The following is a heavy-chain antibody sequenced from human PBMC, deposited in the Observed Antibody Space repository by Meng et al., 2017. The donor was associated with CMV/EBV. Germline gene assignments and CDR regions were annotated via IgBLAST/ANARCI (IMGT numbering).Heavy chain of an antibody. CDR1: GFTVSNNY. Sequence: VRLVVSGGGLIQPGGSLILSCAASGFTVSNNYMRWFRQAPGKGLEWVSLIYSEGTTDYADSVKGRFTISRDNSKNTLYLQMNSLRAEDTAVYYCARDGNYHGVWGQGTLVTVSS. J-gene: IGHJ4*02. D-gene: IGHD1-7*01. CDR2: IYSEGTT. CDR3: ARDGNYHGV. V-gene: IGHV3-53*01.